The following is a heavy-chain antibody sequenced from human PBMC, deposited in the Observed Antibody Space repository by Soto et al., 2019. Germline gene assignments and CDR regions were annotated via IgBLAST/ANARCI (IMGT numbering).Heavy chain of an antibody. V-gene: IGHV3-9*01. CDR3: AKGSYSGYSGEIDY. J-gene: IGHJ4*02. D-gene: IGHD5-12*01. CDR2: ISWNRGSI. CDR1: GFTFDDYA. Sequence: EVQLVESGGGLVQPGRSLRLSCAASGFTFDDYAMNWVRQAPGKGLEWVSGISWNRGSIGYADSVKGRFTISRDNAKNSLYLQMNSLRAEDTALYYCAKGSYSGYSGEIDYWCQGTLVTVSS.